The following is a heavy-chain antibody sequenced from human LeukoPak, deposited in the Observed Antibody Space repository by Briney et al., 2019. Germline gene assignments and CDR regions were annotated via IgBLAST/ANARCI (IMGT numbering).Heavy chain of an antibody. D-gene: IGHD3-22*01. Sequence: GGSLRLSCAASGFTFSDHYMDWVRQAPGKGLEWVGRTRNKAKRYTTEYAASVRGRFTISRDDSKNSLYLQMNSLKTEDTAVYYCARGPRWYYYDSSGFVDYWGQGALVSVCS. V-gene: IGHV3-72*01. J-gene: IGHJ4*02. CDR1: GFTFSDHY. CDR2: TRNKAKRYTT. CDR3: ARGPRWYYYDSSGFVDY.